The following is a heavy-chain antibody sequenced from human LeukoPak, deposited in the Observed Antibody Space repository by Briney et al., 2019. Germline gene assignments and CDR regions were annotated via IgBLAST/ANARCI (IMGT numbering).Heavy chain of an antibody. V-gene: IGHV4-34*01. D-gene: IGHD3-10*01. CDR1: GGSFSGYY. CDR2: INHSGST. CDR3: ARDMVRGVQTPSRFDY. J-gene: IGHJ4*02. Sequence: SETLSLTCAVYGGSFSGYYWSWIRQPPGKGLEWIGEINHSGSTNYNPSLKSRVTISVDTSKNQFSLKLSSVTAADTAVYYCARDMVRGVQTPSRFDYWGQGTLVTVSS.